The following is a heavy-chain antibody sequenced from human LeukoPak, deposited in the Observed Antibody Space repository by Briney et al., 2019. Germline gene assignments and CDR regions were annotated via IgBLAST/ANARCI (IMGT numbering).Heavy chain of an antibody. J-gene: IGHJ3*02. CDR2: ISYDGSKK. V-gene: IGHV3-30*18. CDR3: AKGRKQWWTFDVLDM. Sequence: GGSLRLSCAASGITSSAYATSWVRQAPGGGLEWVALISYDGSKKYYADSVKGRFTISRDNSETTLYLQMNSLRPEDTAVYHCAKGRKQWWTFDVLDMWGQGTVVTVSS. D-gene: IGHD2-8*01. CDR1: GITSSAYA.